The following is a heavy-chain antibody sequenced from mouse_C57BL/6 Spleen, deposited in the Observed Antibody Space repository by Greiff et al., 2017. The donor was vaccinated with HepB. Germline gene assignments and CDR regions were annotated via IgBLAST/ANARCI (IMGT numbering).Heavy chain of an antibody. V-gene: IGHV1-26*01. CDR3: AREGTTVRAMDY. CDR1: GYTFTDYY. J-gene: IGHJ4*01. D-gene: IGHD1-1*01. CDR2: INPNNGGT. Sequence: VQLQQSGPELVKPGASVKISCKASGYTFTDYYMNWVKQSHGKSLEWIGDINPNNGGTSYNQKFKGKATLTVDKSSSTAYMELCSLTSEDSAVYYCAREGTTVRAMDYWGQGTSVTVSS.